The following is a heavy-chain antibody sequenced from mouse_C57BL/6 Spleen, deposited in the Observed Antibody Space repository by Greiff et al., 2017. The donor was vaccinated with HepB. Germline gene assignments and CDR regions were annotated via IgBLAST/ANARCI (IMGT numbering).Heavy chain of an antibody. CDR2: INPNNGGT. D-gene: IGHD2-2*01. CDR3: AREGYGYAFDY. J-gene: IGHJ2*01. V-gene: IGHV1-26*01. CDR1: GYTFTDYY. Sequence: VQLQQSGPELVKPGASVKISCKASGYTFTDYYMNWVKRSHGKSLEWIGDINPNNGGTSYNQKFKGKATLTVDKSSSTAYMELRSLTSEDAAVYYCAREGYGYAFDYWGQGTTLTVSS.